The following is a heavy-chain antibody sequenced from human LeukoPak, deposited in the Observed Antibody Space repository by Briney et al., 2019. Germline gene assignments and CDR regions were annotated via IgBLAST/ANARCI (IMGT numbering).Heavy chain of an antibody. CDR2: FSGSCGST. V-gene: IGHV3-23*01. D-gene: IGHD1-26*01. Sequence: GGSLRLSCAASGFTFRSYAMSWVPQAPGKGLEWVSPFSGSCGSTYYADSVKGRFTISRDNSKNTLYLQMNSLRAEDTAVYYCARGGSYLSAFDIWGQGTMVTVSS. CDR3: ARGGSYLSAFDI. J-gene: IGHJ3*02. CDR1: GFTFRSYA.